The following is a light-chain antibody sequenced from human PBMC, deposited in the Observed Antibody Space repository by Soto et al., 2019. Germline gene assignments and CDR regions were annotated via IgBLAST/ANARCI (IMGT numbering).Light chain of an antibody. V-gene: IGLV1-40*01. J-gene: IGLJ2*01. Sequence: QSVLTQPPSVSGAPGQRVTISCTGSKSNIGAGYDVHWYQQFPGTAPKLLIYGNINRPSGVPDRFSGSTSGTSASLAITGLQAEDEADYYCQSYDSTLRQVFGGGTKVTVL. CDR3: QSYDSTLRQV. CDR2: GNI. CDR1: KSNIGAGYD.